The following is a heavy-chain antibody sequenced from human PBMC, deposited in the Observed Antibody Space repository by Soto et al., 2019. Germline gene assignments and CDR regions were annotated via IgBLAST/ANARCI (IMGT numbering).Heavy chain of an antibody. CDR3: ARYSGYGLFDY. Sequence: SETLSLTCTVSGGSISSYYWSWIRQPPGKGLEWIGYIYYSGSTNYNPSLKSRVTISVDTSKNQFSLKLSSVTAADTAVYYCARYSGYGLFDYWGQGTLVTXSS. D-gene: IGHD5-12*01. V-gene: IGHV4-59*01. CDR2: IYYSGST. CDR1: GGSISSYY. J-gene: IGHJ4*02.